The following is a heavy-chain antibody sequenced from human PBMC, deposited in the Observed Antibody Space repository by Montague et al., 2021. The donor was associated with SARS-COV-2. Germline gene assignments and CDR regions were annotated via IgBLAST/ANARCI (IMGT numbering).Heavy chain of an antibody. D-gene: IGHD4-17*01. CDR3: ARMTTVTYPYYYYYGMDV. J-gene: IGHJ6*02. V-gene: IGHV2-70*01. CDR1: GFSLSTSGMC. Sequence: PALVKPTQTLTLTCTLSGFSLSTSGMCVSWIRQPPGKALEWLALIDWDDDKYYSTSLKTRLTISKDTSKNQVVLTMTNMDPVDTATYYCARMTTVTYPYYYYYGMDVWGQGTTVTVSS. CDR2: IDWDDDK.